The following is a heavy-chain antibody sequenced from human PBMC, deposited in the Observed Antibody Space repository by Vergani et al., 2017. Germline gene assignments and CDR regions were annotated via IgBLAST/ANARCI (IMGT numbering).Heavy chain of an antibody. J-gene: IGHJ6*03. CDR2: IKQDGSEK. CDR3: ARGAGFCSSTSCPPTLRNYYYYMDV. V-gene: IGHV3-7*01. CDR1: GFTFSGYW. D-gene: IGHD2-2*01. Sequence: EVQLVESGGGLVQPGGSLRLSCAASGFTFSGYWMNWVRQAPGKGLEWVANIKQDGSEKYYVDSVKGRFTISRDNAKNSLYLQMNSLRAEDTAVYYCARGAGFCSSTSCPPTLRNYYYYMDVWGKGTTVTVSS.